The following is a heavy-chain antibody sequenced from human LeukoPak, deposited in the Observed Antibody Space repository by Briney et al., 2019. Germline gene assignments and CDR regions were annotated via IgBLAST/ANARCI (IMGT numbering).Heavy chain of an antibody. CDR2: IYYSGST. Sequence: SGTLSLTCTVSGGSISSYYWSWIRQPPGKGLEWIGYIYYSGSTNYNPSLKSRVTISVDTSKNQFSLKLSSVTAADTAVYYCARQKPYYYGSGSYKERYNWFDPWGQGTLVTVSS. J-gene: IGHJ5*02. D-gene: IGHD3-10*01. V-gene: IGHV4-59*08. CDR1: GGSISSYY. CDR3: ARQKPYYYGSGSYKERYNWFDP.